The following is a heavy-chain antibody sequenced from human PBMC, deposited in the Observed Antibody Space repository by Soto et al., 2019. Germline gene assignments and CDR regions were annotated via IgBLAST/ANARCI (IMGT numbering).Heavy chain of an antibody. Sequence: GESLKSSCKGSEYRFANYWMGWVRQTHGKGLEWMGSIYPTDSDSKYSPSFQGQVTISADKSISTAYLQWSSLKASDTAMYYCARSYCSGGGCYSGKYYYYFAMDVWGQGTTVTVSS. CDR2: IYPTDSDS. V-gene: IGHV5-51*01. D-gene: IGHD2-15*01. CDR1: EYRFANYW. J-gene: IGHJ6*02. CDR3: ARSYCSGGGCYSGKYYYYFAMDV.